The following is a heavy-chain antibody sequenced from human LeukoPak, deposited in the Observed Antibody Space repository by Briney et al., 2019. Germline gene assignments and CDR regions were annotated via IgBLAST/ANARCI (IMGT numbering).Heavy chain of an antibody. CDR1: GYTFSGYY. V-gene: IGHV1-2*02. J-gene: IGHJ6*03. CDR3: ARSVVVVAATPPMDV. D-gene: IGHD2-15*01. CDR2: INPNSGGT. Sequence: ASVKVSCKASGYTFSGYYMHWVRQAPGQGLEWMGWINPNSGGTNYAQMFQGRVTMTRDTSISTAYMELSTLRSGDTAVYYCARSVVVVAATPPMDVWGKGTTVTVSS.